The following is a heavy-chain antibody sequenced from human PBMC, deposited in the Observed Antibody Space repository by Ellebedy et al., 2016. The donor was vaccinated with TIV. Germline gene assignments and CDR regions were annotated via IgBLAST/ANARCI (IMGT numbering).Heavy chain of an antibody. V-gene: IGHV3-13*01. CDR1: GFTFSSYD. Sequence: PGGSLRLSCAASGFTFSSYDMHRVRQATGKGLEWVSAIGTAGDTYYPGSVKGRFTISRENAKNSLYLQMNSLRAGDTAVYYCARADRLFLSEPYYYGMDVWGQGTTVTVSS. D-gene: IGHD3-22*01. CDR3: ARADRLFLSEPYYYGMDV. J-gene: IGHJ6*02. CDR2: IGTAGDT.